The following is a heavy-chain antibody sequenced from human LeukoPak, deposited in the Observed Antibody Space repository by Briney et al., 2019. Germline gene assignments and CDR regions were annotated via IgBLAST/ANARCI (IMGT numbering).Heavy chain of an antibody. V-gene: IGHV4-39*01. CDR2: TYYSGNT. Sequence: PSETLSLTCTVSGGSISSSSYYWGWIRQPPGKGLEWIGSTYYSGNTYYNPSLKSRVTISVDTSKNQFSLKQSSVTAADTAVYYCARHRTPNCGGDCYTNYYFDYWGQGTLVTVSS. J-gene: IGHJ4*02. D-gene: IGHD2-21*02. CDR3: ARHRTPNCGGDCYTNYYFDY. CDR1: GGSISSSSYY.